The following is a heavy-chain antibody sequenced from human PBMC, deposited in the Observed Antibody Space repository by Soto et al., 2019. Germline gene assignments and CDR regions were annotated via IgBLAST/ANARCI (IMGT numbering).Heavy chain of an antibody. CDR2: IYSGGST. CDR3: ARVGMEQQLAFDY. CDR1: GFTVSSNY. Sequence: EVQLVESGGGLVQPGGSLRLSCAASGFTVSSNYMSWVRQAPGKGLEWVSVIYSGGSTYYADSVKGRFTISRHNSKNTLYLQMNSLRAEDTAVYYCARVGMEQQLAFDYWGQGTLVTVSS. V-gene: IGHV3-53*04. D-gene: IGHD6-13*01. J-gene: IGHJ4*02.